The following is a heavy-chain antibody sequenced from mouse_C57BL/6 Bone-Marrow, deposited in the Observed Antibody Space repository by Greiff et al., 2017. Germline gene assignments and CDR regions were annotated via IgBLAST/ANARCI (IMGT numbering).Heavy chain of an antibody. CDR3: ARGIYYGSSYDWYFDV. CDR2: ILPGSGST. CDR1: GYTFTGYW. Sequence: VQLQQSGAELMKPGASVKLSCKATGYTFTGYWIEWVKQRPGHGLEWIGEILPGSGSTNYNEKLKGKATFTADTSSNTAYMQLSSLTSEDSAIYYCARGIYYGSSYDWYFDVWGTGTTVTVSS. D-gene: IGHD1-1*01. J-gene: IGHJ1*03. V-gene: IGHV1-9*01.